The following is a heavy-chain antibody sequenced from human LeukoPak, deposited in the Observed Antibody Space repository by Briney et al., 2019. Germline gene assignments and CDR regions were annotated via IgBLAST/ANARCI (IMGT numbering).Heavy chain of an antibody. V-gene: IGHV1-18*01. D-gene: IGHD2-2*01. CDR1: GYTFTSYG. CDR2: ISAYNGNT. CDR3: AVRYCSSTSCYHDY. Sequence: ASVKVSCKASGYTFTSYGISWVRQAPGQGLEWMGWISAYNGNTNYAQKLQSRVTMTTDTSTSTAYMELRSLRSDDTAVYYCAVRYCSSTSCYHDYWGQGTLVTVSS. J-gene: IGHJ4*02.